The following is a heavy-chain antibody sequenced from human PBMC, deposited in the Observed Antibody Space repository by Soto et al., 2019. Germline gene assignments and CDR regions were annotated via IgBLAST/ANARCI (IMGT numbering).Heavy chain of an antibody. CDR2: IIPIFGTA. CDR3: ASSGPPPGPDFDY. CDR1: GGTFSSYA. Sequence: ASVKVSCKASGGTFSSYAISWVRQAPGQGLEWMGGIIPIFGTANYAQKFQGRVTITADESTSTAYMERSSLRSEDAAVYYCASSGPPPGPDFDYWGQGTLVTVSS. V-gene: IGHV1-69*13. J-gene: IGHJ4*02.